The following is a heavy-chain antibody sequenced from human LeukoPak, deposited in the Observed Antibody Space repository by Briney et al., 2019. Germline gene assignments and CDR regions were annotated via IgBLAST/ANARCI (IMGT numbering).Heavy chain of an antibody. V-gene: IGHV3-23*01. CDR3: AKRGYCSSTSCYEGGDYYYYMDV. CDR2: ISGSCGGT. CDR1: GFTFSSCA. J-gene: IGHJ6*03. D-gene: IGHD2-2*01. Sequence: PGGTLRLSCAASGFTFSSCAMNWGRKAPGTGLERVSAISGSCGGTYYADSLKRRLTISRVDSQNTLYLQMNILGADADAVLYCAKRGYCSSTSCYEGGDYYYYMDVWGKGTTVTVSS.